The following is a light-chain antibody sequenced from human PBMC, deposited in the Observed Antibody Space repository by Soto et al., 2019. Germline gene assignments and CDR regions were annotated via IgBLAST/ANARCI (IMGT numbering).Light chain of an antibody. CDR2: DTS. CDR3: LVSYGSGRV. J-gene: IGLJ3*02. Sequence: QAVVTQEPSLTVSPGGTVTLTCASSTGAVTSGHYPYWIQQKAGQAPRTLIYDTSDKHSWTPARFSGSLLGGKAALTLSGAQPEDEADYYCLVSYGSGRVFGGGTQLTVL. V-gene: IGLV7-46*01. CDR1: TGAVTSGHY.